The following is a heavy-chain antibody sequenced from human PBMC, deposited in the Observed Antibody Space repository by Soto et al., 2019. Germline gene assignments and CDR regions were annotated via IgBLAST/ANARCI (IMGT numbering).Heavy chain of an antibody. J-gene: IGHJ6*02. Sequence: SETLSLTCTVPGGSISSGDYYWSWIRQPPGKGLEWIGYIYYSGSTYYNPSLKSRVTISVDTSKNQFSLKLSSVTAADTDVYYCARDVSGDSSGWYFPYYYYGMDVWGQGTTVT. V-gene: IGHV4-30-4*01. D-gene: IGHD6-19*01. CDR3: ARDVSGDSSGWYFPYYYYGMDV. CDR1: GGSISSGDYY. CDR2: IYYSGST.